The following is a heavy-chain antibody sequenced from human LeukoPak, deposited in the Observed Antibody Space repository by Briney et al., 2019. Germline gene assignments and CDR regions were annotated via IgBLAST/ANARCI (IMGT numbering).Heavy chain of an antibody. CDR2: ISGSGGST. Sequence: GGSLRLSCAASGFTLSSYAMSWVRQAPGKGLEWVSAISGSGGSTCYADSVKGRFTISRDNSKNTLYLQMNSLRAEDTAVYYCAKYDIVVVPAATGDYWGQGTLVTVSS. V-gene: IGHV3-23*01. CDR1: GFTLSSYA. CDR3: AKYDIVVVPAATGDY. J-gene: IGHJ4*02. D-gene: IGHD2-2*01.